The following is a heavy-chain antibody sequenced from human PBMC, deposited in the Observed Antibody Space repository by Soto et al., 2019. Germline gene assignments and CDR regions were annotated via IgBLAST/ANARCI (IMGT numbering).Heavy chain of an antibody. CDR3: ARVRYFDWQGESGYFDL. CDR2: IIPILGIA. CDR1: GGTFSSYT. D-gene: IGHD3-9*01. Sequence: QVQLVQSGAEVKKPGSSVKVSCKASGGTFSSYTISWVRQAPGQGLEWMGRIIPILGIANYAQKFQGRVTITADKSTSTAYMELSSLRSEDTAVYYCARVRYFDWQGESGYFDLWGRGTLVTVSS. J-gene: IGHJ2*01. V-gene: IGHV1-69*02.